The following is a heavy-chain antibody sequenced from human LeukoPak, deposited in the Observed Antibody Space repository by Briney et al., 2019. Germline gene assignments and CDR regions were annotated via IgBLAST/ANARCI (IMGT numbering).Heavy chain of an antibody. Sequence: GESLKISCKDSGYSFTTYWIGWVRQMPGKGLEWMGIIYPGDSDTRYSPSFQGQVTISADKSISTAYLQWSSLKASDTAMYYCARVGGYYYGSGSSDYWGQGTLVTVSS. V-gene: IGHV5-51*01. CDR1: GYSFTTYW. CDR3: ARVGGYYYGSGSSDY. CDR2: IYPGDSDT. D-gene: IGHD3-10*01. J-gene: IGHJ4*02.